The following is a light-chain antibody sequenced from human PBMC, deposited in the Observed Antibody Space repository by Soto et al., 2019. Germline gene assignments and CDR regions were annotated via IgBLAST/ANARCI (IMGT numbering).Light chain of an antibody. CDR1: QSISSW. CDR2: KAS. V-gene: IGKV1-5*03. J-gene: IGKJ1*01. CDR3: QQYNSYST. Sequence: DIQVTQSPSTLSASVGDRVTITCRASQSISSWLAWYQQKPGKAPKLLIYKASSLESGVPSRFSGSGSGTEFTLTISSLQSDYFATYYCQQYNSYSTFGQGTKVDIK.